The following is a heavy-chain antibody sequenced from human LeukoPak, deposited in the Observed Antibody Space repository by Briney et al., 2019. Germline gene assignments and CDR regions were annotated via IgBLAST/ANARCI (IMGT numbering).Heavy chain of an antibody. CDR2: INAGNGNT. J-gene: IGHJ5*02. Sequence: ASVKVSCKASGYTFTSYGISWVRQAPGQGLEWMGWINAGNGNTKYSQKFQGRVTITRDTSASTAYMELSSLRSEDTAVYYCARTRLWFGELLKFDPWGQGTLVTVSS. CDR1: GYTFTSYG. V-gene: IGHV1-3*01. CDR3: ARTRLWFGELLKFDP. D-gene: IGHD3-10*01.